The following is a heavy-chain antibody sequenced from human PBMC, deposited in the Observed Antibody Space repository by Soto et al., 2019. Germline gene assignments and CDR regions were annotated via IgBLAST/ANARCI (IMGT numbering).Heavy chain of an antibody. J-gene: IGHJ6*03. CDR3: ARHERRIARNSNGSGSYYNYPLPGYYYHYYMDV. CDR2: IRSKAYGGTT. Sequence: GGSLRLSCAASGFTFGDYAMSWFRQAPGKGLEWVGFIRSKAYGGTTEYAASVKGRFTISRDDSKSIAYLQMNSLKTEDTAMYYCARHERRIARNSNGSGSYYNYPLPGYYYHYYMDVWGKGTTVTVSS. D-gene: IGHD3-10*01. CDR1: GFTFGDYA. V-gene: IGHV3-49*03.